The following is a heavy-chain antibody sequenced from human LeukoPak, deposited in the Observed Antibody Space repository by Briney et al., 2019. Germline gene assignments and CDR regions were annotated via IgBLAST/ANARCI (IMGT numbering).Heavy chain of an antibody. CDR2: IYHSGTT. J-gene: IGHJ6*02. CDR1: GVSITSGGYS. CDR3: ARERSIAMVRGASYGLDV. D-gene: IGHD3-10*01. Sequence: SETLSLTCAVSGVSITSGGYSWTWIRQPAGKGLEWIGYIYHSGTTYYNPSLKSRVTISVDRSKNHFSLKLSSVTAADTAVYFCARERSIAMVRGASYGLDVWGRGTTVTVSS. V-gene: IGHV4-30-2*01.